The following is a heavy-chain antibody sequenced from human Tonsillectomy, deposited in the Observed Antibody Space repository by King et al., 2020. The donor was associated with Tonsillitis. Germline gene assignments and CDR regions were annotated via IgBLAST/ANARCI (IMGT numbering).Heavy chain of an antibody. CDR1: GYTFTGYY. CDR2: INPNSGGA. D-gene: IGHD1-14*01. CDR3: ARLAINHLQYYYCAMDV. J-gene: IGHJ6*02. Sequence: VQLVESGAEVKKPGASVKVSCKASGYTFTGYYMHWVRQAPGQGLEWMGWINPNSGGANYAQNFQGRVTMSRDTSISTAYMELSSLRSDDAAVYYCARLAINHLQYYYCAMDVWGQGTTVTVSS. V-gene: IGHV1-2*02.